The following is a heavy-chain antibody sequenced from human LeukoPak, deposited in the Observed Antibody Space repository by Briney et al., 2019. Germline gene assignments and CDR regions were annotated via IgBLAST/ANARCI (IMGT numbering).Heavy chain of an antibody. D-gene: IGHD2-2*02. CDR2: IVPILGIA. CDR1: AGTFTIYA. V-gene: IGHV1-69*04. J-gene: IGHJ6*02. CDR3: ASGERDIVVVPAAIRFFSGMDV. Sequence: GASVTVSFTASAGTFTIYAISWVRQAPGQGLEWMERIVPILGIANYEQKFQGRVTITADKSTSAAYMELSSLRSEDTAVYYCASGERDIVVVPAAIRFFSGMDVWGQGTTVTVSS.